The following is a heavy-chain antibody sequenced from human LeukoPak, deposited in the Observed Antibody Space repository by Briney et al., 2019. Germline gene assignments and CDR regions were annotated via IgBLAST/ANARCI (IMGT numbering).Heavy chain of an antibody. V-gene: IGHV4-59*11. CDR2: IFNTGNT. CDR1: GGSINSHY. Sequence: SETLSLTCSVSGGSINSHYWSWIRQPPGKRLEWIGYIFNTGNTNYNPSLASRVTMSVDTSRAQFFLRLSPVTAADTAIYYCASRPADTTWYGVFDYWSQGTLATVSS. CDR3: ASRPADTTWYGVFDY. D-gene: IGHD3-10*01. J-gene: IGHJ4*02.